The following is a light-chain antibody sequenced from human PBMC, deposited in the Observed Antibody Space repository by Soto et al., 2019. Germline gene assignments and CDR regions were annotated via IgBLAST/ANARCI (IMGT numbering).Light chain of an antibody. Sequence: DIQMTQSPSTLSASVGERVTITCRASQSLSRCLAWYQQKPGKAPQLLIYQASSLESGVPSRFSGSGSGTDFTLNISRVETDDFAIYYCKQYNSYSSTFGQGTKLEIK. J-gene: IGKJ2*01. CDR1: QSLSRC. V-gene: IGKV1-5*03. CDR3: KQYNSYSST. CDR2: QAS.